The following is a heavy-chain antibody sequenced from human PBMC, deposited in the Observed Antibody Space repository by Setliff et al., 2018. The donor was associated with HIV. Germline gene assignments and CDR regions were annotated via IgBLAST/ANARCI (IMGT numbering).Heavy chain of an antibody. CDR3: AREYSGSGINFNPLT. J-gene: IGHJ5*02. V-gene: IGHV4-4*02. D-gene: IGHD3-10*01. CDR1: GVSISSRIW. CDR2: INYSGNT. Sequence: SETLSLTCAVSGVSISSRIWWSWVRQPPGKGLEWIGEINYSGNTNYNPSLKTRVTISVDKSKNQFFLNLKSVTAADTAVYFCAREYSGSGINFNPLTWGQGTLVTVS.